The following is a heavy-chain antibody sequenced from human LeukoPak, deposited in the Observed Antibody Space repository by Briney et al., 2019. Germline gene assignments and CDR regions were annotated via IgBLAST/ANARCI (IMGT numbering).Heavy chain of an antibody. J-gene: IGHJ4*02. CDR1: GYTFTSRG. V-gene: IGHV1-18*04. Sequence: GASVRVSCKASGYTFTSRGINWVRQAPGQGLEWMAWINCHNGNINYAQKLQGRLTMTTDTSTSTAYMELRSLRSDDTAVYYCARDEVSGGWYNHWGQGTLVTVSS. CDR2: INCHNGNI. CDR3: ARDEVSGGWYNH. D-gene: IGHD6-19*01.